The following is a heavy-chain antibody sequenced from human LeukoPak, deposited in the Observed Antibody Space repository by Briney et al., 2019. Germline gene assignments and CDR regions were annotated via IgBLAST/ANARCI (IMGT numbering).Heavy chain of an antibody. J-gene: IGHJ4*02. CDR2: IRSKANSYAT. Sequence: PGGSLRLSRAASAFTFSGSAMHWVRQASGKGLEWVGRIRSKANSYATAYAASVKGRFTISRDDSMYTQYLQMNSLKTEDTAVYYSTPLDYWGQGTLVTVSS. CDR1: AFTFSGSA. V-gene: IGHV3-73*01. CDR3: TPLDY.